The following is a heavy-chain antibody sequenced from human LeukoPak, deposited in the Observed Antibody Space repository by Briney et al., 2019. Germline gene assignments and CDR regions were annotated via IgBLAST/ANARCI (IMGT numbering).Heavy chain of an antibody. D-gene: IGHD3-10*01. V-gene: IGHV4-59*12. J-gene: IGHJ6*02. CDR1: GGSISSYY. CDR3: ARGVSVPTYYYGSGSYYKDYYYYYGMDV. CDR2: IYYSGST. Sequence: SETLSLTCTVSGGSISSYYWSWIRQPPGKGLEWIGYIYYSGSTNYNPSLKSRVTISVDTSKNQFSLKLSSVTAADTAVYYCARGVSVPTYYYGSGSYYKDYYYYYGMDVWGQGTTVTVSS.